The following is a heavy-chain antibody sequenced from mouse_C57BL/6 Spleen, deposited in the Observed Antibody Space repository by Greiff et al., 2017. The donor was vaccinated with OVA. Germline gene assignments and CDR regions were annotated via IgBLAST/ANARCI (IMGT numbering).Heavy chain of an antibody. V-gene: IGHV1-82*01. D-gene: IGHD4-1*01. Sequence: VQLQQSGPELVKPGASVKISCKASGYAFSSSWMNWVKQRPGKGLEWIGRIYPGDGDTNYNGKFKGKATLTADKSSSTAYMQLSSLTSEDSAVYFCARWEDYYAMDYWGQGTSVTVSS. CDR2: IYPGDGDT. CDR3: ARWEDYYAMDY. CDR1: GYAFSSSW. J-gene: IGHJ4*01.